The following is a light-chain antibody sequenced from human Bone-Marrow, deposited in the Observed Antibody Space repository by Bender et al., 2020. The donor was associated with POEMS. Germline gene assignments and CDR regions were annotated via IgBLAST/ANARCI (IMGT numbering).Light chain of an antibody. CDR3: SSYAGSNNYV. J-gene: IGLJ1*01. CDR2: EVS. Sequence: QSALTQPRSVSGSPGQSVTISCAGTSSDVGGYDYVSWYQQHPGKAPKLMIYEVSTRPSGVPHRFSGSKSGNTASLTVSGLRAEDEADYYCSSYAGSNNYVFGTGTKVTVL. CDR1: SSDVGGYDY. V-gene: IGLV2-8*01.